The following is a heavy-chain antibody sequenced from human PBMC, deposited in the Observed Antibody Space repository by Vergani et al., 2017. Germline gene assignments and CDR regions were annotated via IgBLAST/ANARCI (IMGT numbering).Heavy chain of an antibody. V-gene: IGHV2-70*01. Sequence: QVTLRESGPALVKPTQTLTLTCTFSGFSLSTSGMCVSWIRQPPGKALEWLALIDWDDDKYYSTSLKTRLTISKETSKNQVVLTMTNMDPVDTATYYCARRRDYYDSSGYYDNGMDVWGQGTTVTVSS. CDR1: GFSLSTSGMC. J-gene: IGHJ6*02. CDR2: IDWDDDK. CDR3: ARRRDYYDSSGYYDNGMDV. D-gene: IGHD3-22*01.